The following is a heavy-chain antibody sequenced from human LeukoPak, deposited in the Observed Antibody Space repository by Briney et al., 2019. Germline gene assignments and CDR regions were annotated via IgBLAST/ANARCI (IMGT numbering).Heavy chain of an antibody. V-gene: IGHV3-53*01. Sequence: GGSLRLSCVVSGFSVSNNYIIWVRQAPGNGLERVSVIYGDGRTSHSASVRGRFTISRDNSKNIVSLQMNNLRAEDTAVYYCARGRGLGVVSPYFDYWGQGTLVTVPS. J-gene: IGHJ4*02. D-gene: IGHD3-3*01. CDR3: ARGRGLGVVSPYFDY. CDR2: IYGDGRT. CDR1: GFSVSNNY.